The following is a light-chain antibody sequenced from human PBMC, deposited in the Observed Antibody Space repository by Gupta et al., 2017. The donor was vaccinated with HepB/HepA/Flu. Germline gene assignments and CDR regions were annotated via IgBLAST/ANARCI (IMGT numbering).Light chain of an antibody. CDR3: SSYTSSSTPG. V-gene: IGLV2-14*01. J-gene: IGLJ2*01. CDR2: DVS. Sequence: QSALTQPASVSGSPGQSITISCTGTSSDVGGYNYVSWYQQHPGKAPKLMMYDVSNRPSGVSNRFSGSKSGNTASLTISGLQAEDEADDYCSSYTSSSTPGFGGGTKLTVL. CDR1: SSDVGGYNY.